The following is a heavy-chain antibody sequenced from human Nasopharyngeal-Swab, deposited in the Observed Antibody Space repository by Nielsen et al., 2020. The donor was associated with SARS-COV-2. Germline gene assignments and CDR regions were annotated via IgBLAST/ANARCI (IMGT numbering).Heavy chain of an antibody. J-gene: IGHJ6*02. V-gene: IGHV3-23*01. CDR1: GFTFRSYA. D-gene: IGHD5-12*01. Sequence: RGSLRLSCAASGFTFRSYAISWVRQAPGKGLEWVSVISGSDYNTYYADSVKGRFTISRDNSKNTVNLQMNSLRAEDTAIYYCAKDRDSGDDSDDYYHYYGMDVWGQGTTVTVFS. CDR3: AKDRDSGDDSDDYYHYYGMDV. CDR2: ISGSDYNT.